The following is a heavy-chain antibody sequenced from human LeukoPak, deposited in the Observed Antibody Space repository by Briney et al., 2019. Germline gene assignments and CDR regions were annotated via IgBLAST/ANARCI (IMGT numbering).Heavy chain of an antibody. D-gene: IGHD6-19*01. Sequence: GGSLRLSCAASRFTFSDYTMNWVRQAPGKGLEWVSSISSSSTYIYYADSVKGRFTISRDNAKNSLYLQMNSLRAEDTAVYYCARDRGPVAVTGSSDYWGQGTLVTVSS. J-gene: IGHJ4*02. CDR2: ISSSSTYI. CDR3: ARDRGPVAVTGSSDY. CDR1: RFTFSDYT. V-gene: IGHV3-21*01.